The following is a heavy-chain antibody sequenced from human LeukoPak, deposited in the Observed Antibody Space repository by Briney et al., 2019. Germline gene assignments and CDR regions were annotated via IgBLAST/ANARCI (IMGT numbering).Heavy chain of an antibody. J-gene: IGHJ6*04. CDR1: GFTFSTSS. CDR3: ARGERVPAVNYYYFGMDV. V-gene: IGHV3-21*01. Sequence: GGTLRLSCAASGFTFSTSSKNWGRHAQGQGLEWVSFRSGSSTDIYYADSMKGRLTTSRDNADNLLYLQMSSLRAEDTAVYYCARGERVPAVNYYYFGMDVWGKGTTVTVSS. CDR2: RSGSSTDI. D-gene: IGHD2-2*01.